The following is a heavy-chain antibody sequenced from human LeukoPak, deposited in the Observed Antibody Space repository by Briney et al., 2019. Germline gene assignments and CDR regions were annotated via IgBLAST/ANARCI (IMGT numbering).Heavy chain of an antibody. Sequence: GGSLRLSCAASGFTFSSYSMNWVRQAPGKGLEWVSSISSSSSYIYYADSVKGRFTISRDNAKNSLYLQMNSLRAEDTAVYYCARDMEYQLLFDWYFDLWGRGTLVTVSS. D-gene: IGHD2-2*01. J-gene: IGHJ2*01. CDR1: GFTFSSYS. CDR2: ISSSSSYI. CDR3: ARDMEYQLLFDWYFDL. V-gene: IGHV3-21*01.